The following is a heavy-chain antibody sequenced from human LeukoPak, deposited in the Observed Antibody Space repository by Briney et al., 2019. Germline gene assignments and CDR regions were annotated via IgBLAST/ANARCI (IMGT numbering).Heavy chain of an antibody. CDR3: AKADGIAAAGNFDY. CDR1: GLTFNSHS. J-gene: IGHJ4*02. Sequence: GGSLRLSCVASGLTFNSHSMSWVRQAPGMGLEWVSVVSTNGDVTFYADSVKGRFTISRDNSKNTLYLQMNSLRAEDTAVYYCAKADGIAAAGNFDYWGQGTLVTVSS. V-gene: IGHV3-23*01. CDR2: VSTNGDVT. D-gene: IGHD6-13*01.